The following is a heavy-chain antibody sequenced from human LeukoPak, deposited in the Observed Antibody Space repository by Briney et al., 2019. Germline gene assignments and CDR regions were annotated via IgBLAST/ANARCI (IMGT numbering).Heavy chain of an antibody. CDR3: ARVPSGSYLDAFDI. D-gene: IGHD1-26*01. Sequence: SVKVSCKASGGTFSSYAISWARQAPGQGLEWMGGIIPIFGTANYAQKFQGRVTITADESTSTAYMELSSLRSEDTAVYYCARVPSGSYLDAFDIWGQGTMVTVSS. J-gene: IGHJ3*02. CDR2: IIPIFGTA. CDR1: GGTFSSYA. V-gene: IGHV1-69*13.